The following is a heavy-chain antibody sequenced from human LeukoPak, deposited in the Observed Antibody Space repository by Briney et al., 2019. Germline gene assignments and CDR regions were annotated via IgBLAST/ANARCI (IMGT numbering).Heavy chain of an antibody. V-gene: IGHV4-34*01. D-gene: IGHD1-26*01. CDR3: ARVPESVGINYFDS. CDR2: INHRGNT. CDR1: GGSFSGNF. J-gene: IGHJ4*02. Sequence: SETLSLTCAVYGGSFSGNFWSWVRQPSGKGLEWIGEINHRGNTNYNPSLKSRVTISVDTSKNQFSLKLSSVTAADTAVYYCARVPESVGINYFDSWGQGTQVTVSS.